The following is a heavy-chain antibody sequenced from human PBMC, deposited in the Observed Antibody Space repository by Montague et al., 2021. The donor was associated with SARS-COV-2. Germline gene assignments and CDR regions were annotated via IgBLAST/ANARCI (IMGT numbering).Heavy chain of an antibody. CDR2: IYWDDDK. Sequence: PALVKPTQTLTLTCTFSGFSLSTSGVGVGWIRQPPGKALEWHALIYWDDDKRYSPSLKSRLTITKDTSKNQVVLTMTNMDPVDTATYYCAHTPTYSSSWYRGDYWGQGTLVTVSS. CDR1: GFSLSTSGVG. CDR3: AHTPTYSSSWYRGDY. J-gene: IGHJ4*02. V-gene: IGHV2-5*02. D-gene: IGHD6-13*01.